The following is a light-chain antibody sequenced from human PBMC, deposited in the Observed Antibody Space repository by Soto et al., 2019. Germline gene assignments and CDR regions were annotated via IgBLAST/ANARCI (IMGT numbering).Light chain of an antibody. CDR1: SSNIGAGFD. J-gene: IGLJ2*01. CDR2: GNS. V-gene: IGLV1-40*01. CDR3: AAWDDSLGAVV. Sequence: QSVLTQPPSVSGAPGQRVTISCAGSSSNIGAGFDVHWYHQIAGTAPKLLIYGNSNRPSGVPDRFSGSKSGTSASLAISGLQSDDDSDYYCAAWDDSLGAVVFGGGTKLTVL.